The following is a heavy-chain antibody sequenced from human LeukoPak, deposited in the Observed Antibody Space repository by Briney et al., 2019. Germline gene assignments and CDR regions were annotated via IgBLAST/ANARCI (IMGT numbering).Heavy chain of an antibody. CDR2: IYPGDSDT. CDR3: ARTSTSGYQPHYYYYYGMDV. J-gene: IGHJ6*02. CDR1: GYSFTSYW. D-gene: IGHD2-2*01. Sequence: KCGESLKISCKGSGYSFTSYWIGWVRQMPGKGLEWMGIIYPGDSDTRYSPSFQGQVTISADKSISTAYLQWSSLKASDTAMYYCARTSTSGYQPHYYYYYGMDVWGQGTTVTVSS. V-gene: IGHV5-51*01.